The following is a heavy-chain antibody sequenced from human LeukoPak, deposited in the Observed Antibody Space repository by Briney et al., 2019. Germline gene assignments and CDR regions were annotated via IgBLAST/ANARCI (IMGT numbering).Heavy chain of an antibody. V-gene: IGHV3-48*03. CDR1: GFSFSSYE. D-gene: IGHD4-17*01. CDR2: IGSSGSTV. J-gene: IGHJ3*02. CDR3: ARDTLVYADSPDAFDI. Sequence: GGSLRLSCAASGFSFSSYEMNWVRLAPGKGLEWVSYIGSSGSTVYYADSVKGRFTISRDNAKNSLYLQMSSLRDEDTAVYYCARDTLVYADSPDAFDIWGQGTMVTVSS.